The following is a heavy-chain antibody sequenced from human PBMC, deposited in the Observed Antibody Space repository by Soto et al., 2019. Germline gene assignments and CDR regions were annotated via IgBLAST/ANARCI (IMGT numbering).Heavy chain of an antibody. CDR1: GYTFTGYY. CDR2: INPNSGGT. CDR3: ARGYRPLGHSSSWYDPFSFDY. J-gene: IGHJ4*02. D-gene: IGHD6-13*01. Sequence: ASVKVSCKASGYTFTGYYMHWVRQAPGQGLEWMGWINPNSGGTNYAQKFQGWVTMTRDTSISTAYMELSRLRSDDTAVYYCARGYRPLGHSSSWYDPFSFDYWGQGTLVTVSS. V-gene: IGHV1-2*04.